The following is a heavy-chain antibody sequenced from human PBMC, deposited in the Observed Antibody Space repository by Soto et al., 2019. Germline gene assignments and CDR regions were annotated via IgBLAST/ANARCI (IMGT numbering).Heavy chain of an antibody. V-gene: IGHV1-2*02. D-gene: IGHD1-1*01. CDR2: INPNNGGT. J-gene: IGHJ4*02. Sequence: GASVKVSGKASGYTFTGYYMHWVRQAPGQGLEWMGWINPNNGGTDYAQKFQGRVTMTRDTSISTAYMELSRLRSDDTAVYYCARDEYGNSPFDYWGQGTLVTVSS. CDR3: ARDEYGNSPFDY. CDR1: GYTFTGYY.